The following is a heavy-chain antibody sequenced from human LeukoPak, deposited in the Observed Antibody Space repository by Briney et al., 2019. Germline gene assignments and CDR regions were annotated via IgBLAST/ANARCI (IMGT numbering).Heavy chain of an antibody. Sequence: PGASVKVSCKASGYTFTSYYMHWVRQAPGQGLEWMGIINPSGGSTSYAQKFQGRVTMTRDMSTSTVYMELSSLRSEDTAVYYCAKAHYDFWSGDYGGYYFDYWGQGTLVTVSS. V-gene: IGHV1-46*01. D-gene: IGHD3-3*01. CDR1: GYTFTSYY. CDR3: AKAHYDFWSGDYGGYYFDY. J-gene: IGHJ4*02. CDR2: INPSGGST.